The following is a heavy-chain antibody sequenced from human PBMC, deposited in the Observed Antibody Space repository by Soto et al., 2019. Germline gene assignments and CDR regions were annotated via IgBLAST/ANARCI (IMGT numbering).Heavy chain of an antibody. CDR1: GGSISSSSYY. CDR3: AKDEVLVELVARDYYGMDV. D-gene: IGHD2-15*01. Sequence: PSETLSLTCTVSGGSISSSSYYWGWIRQPPGKGLEWIGSIYYSGSTYYNPSLKSRVTISVDTSKNQFSLKLSSVTAADTAVYYCAKDEVLVELVARDYYGMDVWGQGTTVTVS. CDR2: IYYSGST. V-gene: IGHV4-39*02. J-gene: IGHJ6*02.